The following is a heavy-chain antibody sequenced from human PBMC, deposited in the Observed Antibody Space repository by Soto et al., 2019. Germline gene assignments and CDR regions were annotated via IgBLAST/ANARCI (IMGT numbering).Heavy chain of an antibody. V-gene: IGHV4-30-4*01. J-gene: IGHJ4*02. CDR1: DGSIRSGDYY. D-gene: IGHD6-13*01. Sequence: SETLSLTCTVSDGSIRSGDYYWSWIRQPPGKGPEWIGEINHRGSANYNPSLKSRVTISVDISKSQFSLRLTSVTAADTAVYYCARYNAASGTYYLDFWGQGALVTVPQ. CDR2: INHRGSA. CDR3: ARYNAASGTYYLDF.